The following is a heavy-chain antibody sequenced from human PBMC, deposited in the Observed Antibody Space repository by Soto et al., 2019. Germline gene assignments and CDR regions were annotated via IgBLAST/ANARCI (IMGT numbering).Heavy chain of an antibody. CDR2: IYYNGST. Sequence: QVLLQESGPRLMKPSQTLSLTCSVSGLTISSVSYYWGWIREHPGKVLEWVGTIYYNGSTYYSPSLKSRLTVWLATSTNQFSLRLTSVTAADTAVYYCARYRTSGSGSKFAYWGRGTLVTVSS. CDR1: GLTISSVSYY. CDR3: ARYRTSGSGSKFAY. J-gene: IGHJ4*02. D-gene: IGHD6-13*01. V-gene: IGHV4-31*03.